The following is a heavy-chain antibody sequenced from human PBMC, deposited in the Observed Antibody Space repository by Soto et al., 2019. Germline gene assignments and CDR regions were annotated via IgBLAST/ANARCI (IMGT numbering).Heavy chain of an antibody. V-gene: IGHV3-74*03. CDR1: GFTFSNYW. J-gene: IGHJ6*02. CDR3: ARGGLQHALDV. Sequence: VQLVESGGGLVQPGGSLRLSCAASGFTFSNYWMYWVRQAPGKGLVWVSRVKNDGTDTTHADSVKGRFTISRDNAENTLYLQMNSLRAEDTAVYYCARGGLQHALDVWGQGSTVTVSS. CDR2: VKNDGTDT. D-gene: IGHD6-13*01.